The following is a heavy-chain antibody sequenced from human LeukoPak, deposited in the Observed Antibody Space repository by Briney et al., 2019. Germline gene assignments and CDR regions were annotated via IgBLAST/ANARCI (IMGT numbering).Heavy chain of an antibody. CDR1: GFTFSSYE. CDR3: AARILYYYGSGSYSGVDH. D-gene: IGHD3-10*01. CDR2: ISSSGSTI. Sequence: GGSLRLSCAASGFTFSSYEMNWVRQAPGKGLEWVSYISSSGSTIYYADSVKGRFPISRDNAKNSLYLQMNSLRAEDTAVYYCAARILYYYGSGSYSGVDHWGQGTPVTVSS. J-gene: IGHJ4*02. V-gene: IGHV3-48*03.